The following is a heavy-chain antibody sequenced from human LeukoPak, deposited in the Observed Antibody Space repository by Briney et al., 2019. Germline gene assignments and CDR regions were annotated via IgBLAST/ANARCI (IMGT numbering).Heavy chain of an antibody. CDR1: GGSISSYY. Sequence: SETLSLTCTVSGGSISSYYWSWIRQPPGKGLEWIGYIYYSGSTNCNPSLKSRVTISVDTSKNQFSLKLSSVTAADTAVYYCARVYDSSGYYPEYFQHWGQGTLVTVSS. CDR2: IYYSGST. D-gene: IGHD3-22*01. V-gene: IGHV4-59*01. CDR3: ARVYDSSGYYPEYFQH. J-gene: IGHJ1*01.